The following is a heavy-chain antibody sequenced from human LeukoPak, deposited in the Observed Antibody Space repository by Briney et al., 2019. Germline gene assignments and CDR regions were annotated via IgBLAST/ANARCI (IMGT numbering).Heavy chain of an antibody. CDR1: GGSFSGYY. J-gene: IGHJ4*02. Sequence: PSETLSLTCAVYGGSFSGYYWSWIRQPPGKGLEWIGEINHSGSTNYNPSLKSRVTISVDTSKNQFSLKLSSVTAADTAVYYCARGRGRITIFGVVTLDYWGQGTLVTVSS. V-gene: IGHV4-34*01. CDR3: ARGRGRITIFGVVTLDY. CDR2: INHSGST. D-gene: IGHD3-3*01.